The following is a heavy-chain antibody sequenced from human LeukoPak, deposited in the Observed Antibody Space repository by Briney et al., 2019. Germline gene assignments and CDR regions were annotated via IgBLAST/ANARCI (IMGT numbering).Heavy chain of an antibody. D-gene: IGHD3-3*01. Sequence: PGGSLRLSCAASGLTFSSYEMNWVRQAPGKGLEWMAVISYDGTNKYYADSVKGRYTISRDNSKNTLYLQMNSLRAEDTAVYYCAKDLNYDFWSGLGNWGQGTLVTVSS. CDR2: ISYDGTNK. V-gene: IGHV3-30*18. J-gene: IGHJ4*02. CDR3: AKDLNYDFWSGLGN. CDR1: GLTFSSYE.